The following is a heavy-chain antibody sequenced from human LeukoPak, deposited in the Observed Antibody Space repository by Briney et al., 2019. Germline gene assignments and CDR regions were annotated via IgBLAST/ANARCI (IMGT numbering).Heavy chain of an antibody. V-gene: IGHV3-23*01. CDR2: ISGSGGST. CDR3: AKGMYNWNDFFFDY. D-gene: IGHD1-1*01. Sequence: GGSLRLSCAASGFTFSSYAMSWVRQAPGKGLEWVSAISGSGGSTYYADSVKGRFTISRDNSKNTLYLQMNSLEAEDTAVYYCAKGMYNWNDFFFDYWGQGTLVTVSS. CDR1: GFTFSSYA. J-gene: IGHJ4*02.